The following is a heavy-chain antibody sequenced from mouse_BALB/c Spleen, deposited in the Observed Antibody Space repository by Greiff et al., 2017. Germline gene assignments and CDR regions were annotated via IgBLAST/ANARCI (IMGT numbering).Heavy chain of an antibody. Sequence: DVKLVESGGGLVKPGGSLKLSCAASGFTFSDYYMYWVRQTPEKRLEWVATISSGGSYTYYPDSVKGRFTISRDNAKNTLYLQMSSLKSEDTAMYYCTREKDSLDYWGQGTTLTVSS. CDR3: TREKDSLDY. V-gene: IGHV5-6-4*01. CDR1: GFTFSDYY. J-gene: IGHJ2*01. CDR2: ISSGGSYT.